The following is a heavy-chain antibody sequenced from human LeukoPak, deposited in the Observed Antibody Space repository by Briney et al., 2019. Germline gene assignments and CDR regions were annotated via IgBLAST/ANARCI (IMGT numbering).Heavy chain of an antibody. Sequence: PGGSLRLSCAASGFTFSGSAMHWVRQASGKGLEWVGRIRSKANSYATAYAASVKGRFTISRDDSKNTAYLQMNSLKTEDTAVYYCTRRDIVVVPAAVAKNDYYYYMDVWGKGTTVTVSS. V-gene: IGHV3-73*01. J-gene: IGHJ6*03. D-gene: IGHD2-2*01. CDR3: TRRDIVVVPAAVAKNDYYYYMDV. CDR1: GFTFSGSA. CDR2: IRSKANSYAT.